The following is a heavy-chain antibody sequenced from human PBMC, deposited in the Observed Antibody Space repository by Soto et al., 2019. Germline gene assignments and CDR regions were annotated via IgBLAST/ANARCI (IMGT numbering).Heavy chain of an antibody. CDR1: GFTFRIHS. CDR2: ISQSGSFI. D-gene: IGHD6-19*01. J-gene: IGHJ5*02. Sequence: EVQLVESGGGLVKPGGSLRLSCAASGFTFRIHSMNWVRQAPGKGLEWVASISQSGSFIYYADSVKGRFPISRDDATNSLFLQMNSLSADETAVYYCARYTTDWGVGSWGQGPLVTVSS. V-gene: IGHV3-21*01. CDR3: ARYTTDWGVGS.